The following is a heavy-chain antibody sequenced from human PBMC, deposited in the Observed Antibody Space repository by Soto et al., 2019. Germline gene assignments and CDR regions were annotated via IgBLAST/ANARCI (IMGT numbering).Heavy chain of an antibody. V-gene: IGHV2-5*02. CDR3: AHASGAGNSAYFDY. CDR1: GFSLSTSGVG. D-gene: IGHD6-13*01. J-gene: IGHJ4*02. Sequence: QITLKESGPTLVKPTQTLTLTCTFSGFSLSTSGVGVGWIRQPPGKALEWLAVIYWDDDKRYSPSLKSRLTITEETSKNQVVLTMTNMDPVDTATYYCAHASGAGNSAYFDYWGQGTLVTVSS. CDR2: IYWDDDK.